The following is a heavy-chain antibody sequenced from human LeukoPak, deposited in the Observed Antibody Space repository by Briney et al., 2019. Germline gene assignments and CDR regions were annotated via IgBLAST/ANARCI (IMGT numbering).Heavy chain of an antibody. J-gene: IGHJ4*02. Sequence: GGSLRLSCAASGFTFSSYSMNWVRQAPGKGLERVSYISSSSSTIYYADSVKGRFTISRDNAKNSLYLQMNSLRAEDTAVYYCARDHLSTAVTNPLDYWGQGTLVTVSS. CDR3: ARDHLSTAVTNPLDY. CDR2: ISSSSSTI. V-gene: IGHV3-48*01. CDR1: GFTFSSYS. D-gene: IGHD4-17*01.